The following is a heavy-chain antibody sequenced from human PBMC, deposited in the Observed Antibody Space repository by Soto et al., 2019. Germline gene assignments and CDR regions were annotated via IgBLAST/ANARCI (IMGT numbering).Heavy chain of an antibody. J-gene: IGHJ1*01. CDR2: IYPGDSDT. Sequence: GESLKSSGKRCVYIFTNYWIAWFLQMTFKGLEWMGIIYPGDSDTRYSPSFQGQVTISADKSISTAYLQWSSLKVSDTAIYYCARGGYGGSNWYDGYFLYWGQGTLVTVSS. V-gene: IGHV5-51*01. D-gene: IGHD6-13*01. CDR3: ARGGYGGSNWYDGYFLY. CDR1: VYIFTNYW.